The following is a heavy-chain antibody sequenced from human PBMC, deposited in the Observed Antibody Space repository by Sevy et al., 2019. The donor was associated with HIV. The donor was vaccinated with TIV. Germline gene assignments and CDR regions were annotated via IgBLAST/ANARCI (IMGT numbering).Heavy chain of an antibody. CDR1: GFSFSTYS. CDR3: ARVAAVASTLYYFDF. D-gene: IGHD6-19*01. Sequence: GGSLRLSCVASGFSFSTYSMNWVRQAPGKGLEWVSYISTSSSTIYYADSLKGRFTISRDNAKRSLYLQMNSLRDEDTAVYYCARVAAVASTLYYFDFWGQGTLVTVSS. V-gene: IGHV3-48*02. CDR2: ISTSSSTI. J-gene: IGHJ4*02.